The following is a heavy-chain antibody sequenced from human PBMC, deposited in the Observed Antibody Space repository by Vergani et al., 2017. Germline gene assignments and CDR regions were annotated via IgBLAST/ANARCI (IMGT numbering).Heavy chain of an antibody. D-gene: IGHD3-10*01. V-gene: IGHV3-74*01. CDR2: VNPEGTNT. J-gene: IGHJ4*02. CDR3: ARSDLYYYGSGREPY. Sequence: EVQLVESGGGLVQPGGSLRLSCAASGFTFSRHWMHWVRQAPGKGLVWVSRVNPEGTNTPYADSVKGRFTISRDNAKNMMYLQLNSLRDEDTAVYYCARSDLYYYGSGREPYWGQGTLVTVSS. CDR1: GFTFSRHW.